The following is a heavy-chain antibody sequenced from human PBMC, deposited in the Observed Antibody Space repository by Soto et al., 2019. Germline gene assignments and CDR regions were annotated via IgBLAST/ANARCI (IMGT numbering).Heavy chain of an antibody. CDR3: AKDPIVVVPAAMMGHI. D-gene: IGHD2-2*01. CDR2: ISGSGGST. V-gene: IGHV3-23*01. CDR1: GFTFSSYA. Sequence: PWGSLRLSCAASGFTFSSYAMSWVRQAPGKGLEWVSAISGSGGSTYYADSVKGRFTISRDNSKNTLYLQMNSLRAEDTAVYYCAKDPIVVVPAAMMGHISGQGTMVSVSS. J-gene: IGHJ3*02.